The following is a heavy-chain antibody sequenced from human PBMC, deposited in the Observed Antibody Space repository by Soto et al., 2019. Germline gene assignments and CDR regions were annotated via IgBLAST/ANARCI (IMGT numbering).Heavy chain of an antibody. D-gene: IGHD1-26*01. CDR2: INWNGNSA. CDR3: AREGDSGTYSTQH. Sequence: GGSLRLSCAASGFTFGDYGMSWVRQAPGKGLEWVSGINWNGNSAGYADSVKGRFTIARDNAKNSLYLQMNSLRAEDTAFYYCAREGDSGTYSTQHWGQGTQVTVSS. J-gene: IGHJ1*01. CDR1: GFTFGDYG. V-gene: IGHV3-20*04.